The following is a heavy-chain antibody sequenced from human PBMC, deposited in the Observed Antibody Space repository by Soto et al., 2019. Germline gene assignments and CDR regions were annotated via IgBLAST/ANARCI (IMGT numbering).Heavy chain of an antibody. CDR1: GGSISVYC. V-gene: IGHV4-59*01. D-gene: IGHD1-26*01. Sequence: PSETLSLTCTISGGSISVYCWSWIRQPPGQGLEWIGYIYASGSPYYNPSLKSRVTISADTSKNQISLKLTSPTAADTAVYYCARGVGSSPPQYWGRGTLVTVSS. CDR2: IYASGSP. CDR3: ARGVGSSPPQY. J-gene: IGHJ4*02.